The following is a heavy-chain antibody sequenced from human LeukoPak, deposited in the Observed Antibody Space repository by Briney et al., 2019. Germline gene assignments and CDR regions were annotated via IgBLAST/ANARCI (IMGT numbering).Heavy chain of an antibody. Sequence: PSETLSLTCTASGDSLSSHYWSWIRQPPGKGLEWIGYIYGSGSTHYDPSLRSRATISEDTSKNQFSLKLTSVTAADTAVYYCARNVGWYSHDSWGQGTLVTVSS. CDR3: ARNVGWYSHDS. CDR2: IYGSGST. D-gene: IGHD6-19*01. V-gene: IGHV4-59*08. J-gene: IGHJ4*02. CDR1: GDSLSSHY.